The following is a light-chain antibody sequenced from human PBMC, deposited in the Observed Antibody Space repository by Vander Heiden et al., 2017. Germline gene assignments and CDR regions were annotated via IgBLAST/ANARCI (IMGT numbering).Light chain of an antibody. Sequence: DIVMTQSPDSLAVSLGERATINCKSSQSVLYSSKNKNYLAWYQQKPGQPPKLLIYWASTRESGVPDRFSGSGSGTDFTLTISSLQAEDVAVYYCQQYYTTPLTFGGRTKVEIK. CDR2: WAS. V-gene: IGKV4-1*01. CDR3: QQYYTTPLT. J-gene: IGKJ4*01. CDR1: QSVLYSSKNKNY.